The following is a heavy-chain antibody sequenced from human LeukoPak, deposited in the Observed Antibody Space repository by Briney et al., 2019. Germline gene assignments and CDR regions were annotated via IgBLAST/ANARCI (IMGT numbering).Heavy chain of an antibody. V-gene: IGHV3-21*01. J-gene: IGHJ4*02. CDR3: ATFNCGGDCYSRDY. CDR2: ISSSSSYI. CDR1: GFTFSSYS. D-gene: IGHD2-21*02. Sequence: PGGSLRLSCAASGFTFSSYSMNWVRQAPGKGLEWVSSISSSSSYIYYADSVKGRFTISRDNAKNSLYLQMNSLRAEDTAVYYCATFNCGGDCYSRDYWGQGTLVTVSS.